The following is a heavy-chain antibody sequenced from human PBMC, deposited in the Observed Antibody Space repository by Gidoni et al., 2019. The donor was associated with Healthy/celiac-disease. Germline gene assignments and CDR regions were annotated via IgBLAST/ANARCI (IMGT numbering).Heavy chain of an antibody. Sequence: QVQLQQSRPGLVQPSETLSLTFAVSGYSLSSGYYWGWLRQPPGKGLEWIGSIYHSGSSYYNPSLKSRVTISVDTSKNQFSLKLSSATAADTAVYYCARLRIAAAGNDAFDIWGEGTMVTVS. J-gene: IGHJ3*02. CDR1: GYSLSSGYY. CDR3: ARLRIAAAGNDAFDI. D-gene: IGHD6-13*01. V-gene: IGHV4-38-2*01. CDR2: IYHSGSS.